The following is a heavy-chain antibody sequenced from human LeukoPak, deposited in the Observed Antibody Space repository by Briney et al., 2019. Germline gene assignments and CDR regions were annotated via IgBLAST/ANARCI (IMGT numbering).Heavy chain of an antibody. CDR2: ISYDGSNK. D-gene: IGHD6-6*01. Sequence: GGSLRLSCAASGFTFSSYAMHWVRQAPGKGLEWVAVISYDGSNKYYADSVKGRFTISRDNSKNTLYLQMNSLRAEDTAVYYCARDPPSIAESLNAFDIWGQGTMVTVSS. CDR1: GFTFSSYA. V-gene: IGHV3-30-3*01. J-gene: IGHJ3*02. CDR3: ARDPPSIAESLNAFDI.